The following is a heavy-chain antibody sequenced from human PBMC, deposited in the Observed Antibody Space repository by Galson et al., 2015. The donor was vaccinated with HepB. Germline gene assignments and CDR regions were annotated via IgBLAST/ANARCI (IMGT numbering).Heavy chain of an antibody. D-gene: IGHD1-1*01. CDR3: AKGTTDIDY. CDR2: IGVRGTT. V-gene: IGHV3-23*01. J-gene: IGHJ4*02. Sequence: ALRLSCAASGFTFSRLGRTWVRQAPGKGRVGVSAIGVRGTTDYSDSVKGRFIISRDISKNMLYLQMNNLRAEDTAVYYCAKGTTDIDYWGQGTLVTVSS. CDR1: GFTFSRLG.